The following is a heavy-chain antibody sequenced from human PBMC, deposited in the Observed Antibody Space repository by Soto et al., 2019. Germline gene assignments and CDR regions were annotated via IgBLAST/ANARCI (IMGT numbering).Heavy chain of an antibody. Sequence: QVQLVQSGAEVKKSGASVKVSCKPSGYSFSDYFIQWVRQAPGQGREWVAWINPKTGATNYAKKLQGRVCLTWDTSSTTAYMELTRLRPDDTAVYYCARIKWGLNYYNGMDVWGQGTTVIVSS. CDR2: INPKTGAT. V-gene: IGHV1-2*02. D-gene: IGHD1-26*01. CDR1: GYSFSDYF. CDR3: ARIKWGLNYYNGMDV. J-gene: IGHJ6*02.